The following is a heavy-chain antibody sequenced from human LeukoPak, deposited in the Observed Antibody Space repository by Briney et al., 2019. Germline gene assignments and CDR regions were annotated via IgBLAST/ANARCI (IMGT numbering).Heavy chain of an antibody. V-gene: IGHV4-30-4*08. CDR2: IYYSGST. Sequence: SQALSLTCSVSGGSISSGDYYWSWIRQPPGKGLEWIGYIYYSGSTYYNPSLKSRVTISVDTSKNQFSLKLSSVTAADTAVYYCAREHYYGSGSYDNWFDPWGQGTLVTVSS. D-gene: IGHD3-10*01. CDR1: GGSISSGDYY. J-gene: IGHJ5*02. CDR3: AREHYYGSGSYDNWFDP.